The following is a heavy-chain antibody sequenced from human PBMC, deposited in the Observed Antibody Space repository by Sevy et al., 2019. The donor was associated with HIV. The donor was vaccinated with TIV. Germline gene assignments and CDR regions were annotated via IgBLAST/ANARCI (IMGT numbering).Heavy chain of an antibody. CDR2: ISYDGSNK. J-gene: IGHJ6*02. D-gene: IGHD3-9*01. CDR1: GFTFSSYG. CDR3: AKDRRGAYYDILTGGGMDV. V-gene: IGHV3-30*18. Sequence: GGSLRLSCAASGFTFSSYGMHWVRQAPGKGLEWVAVISYDGSNKYYADSVKGRFTISRDNSKNTLYLQMNSLRAEDTGVYYCAKDRRGAYYDILTGGGMDVWGQGTTVTVSS.